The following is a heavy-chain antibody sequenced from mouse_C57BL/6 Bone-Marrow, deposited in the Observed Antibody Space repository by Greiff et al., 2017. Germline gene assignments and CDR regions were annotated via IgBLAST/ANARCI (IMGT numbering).Heavy chain of an antibody. V-gene: IGHV1-54*01. CDR3: ARRGLRRDWYFDV. CDR1: GYAFTNYL. J-gene: IGHJ1*03. Sequence: QVQLQQSGAELVRPGTSVKVSCKASGYAFTNYLIEWVKQRPGQGLEWIGVINPGSGGTNYNEKFKGKATLTADKSSSTAYMQLSSLTSEDTAVYFGARRGLRRDWYFDVWGTGTTVTVSS. CDR2: INPGSGGT. D-gene: IGHD2-2*01.